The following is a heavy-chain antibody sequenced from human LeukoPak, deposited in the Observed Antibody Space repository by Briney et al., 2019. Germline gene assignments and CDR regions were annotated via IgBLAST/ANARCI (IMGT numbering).Heavy chain of an antibody. CDR1: GYTFTSYG. V-gene: IGHV1-18*04. D-gene: IGHD6-13*01. CDR2: ISAYNGNT. Sequence: ASVKVSCKASGYTFTSYGISWVRQAPGQGLEWMGWISAYNGNTNYAQKLQGRVTMTTDTSTSTAYMELRSLRSDDTAVYYCVRDDIAAAPYPFDYWGQGTLVTVSS. CDR3: VRDDIAAAPYPFDY. J-gene: IGHJ4*02.